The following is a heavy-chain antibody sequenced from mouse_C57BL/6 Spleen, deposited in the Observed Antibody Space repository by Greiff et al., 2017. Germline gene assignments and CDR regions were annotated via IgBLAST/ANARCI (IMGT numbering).Heavy chain of an antibody. J-gene: IGHJ4*01. CDR1: GFTFSSYA. D-gene: IGHD4-1*01. Sequence: EVKLVESGGGLVKPGGSLKLSCAVSGFTFSSYAMSWVRQTPEKRLEWVATISDGGSYTYYPDNVKGRFTISRDNAKNNLYLQMSHLKSEDTAMYYCARDHWEDYAMDYWGQGTSVTVSS. CDR3: ARDHWEDYAMDY. CDR2: ISDGGSYT. V-gene: IGHV5-4*01.